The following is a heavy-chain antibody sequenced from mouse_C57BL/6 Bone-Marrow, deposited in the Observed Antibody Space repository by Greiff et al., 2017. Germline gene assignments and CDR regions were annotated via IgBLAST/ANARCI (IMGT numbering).Heavy chain of an antibody. Sequence: EVMLVGSGGGLVQPGGSLSLSCAASGFTFTDYYMSWVRQPPGKALEWLGFIRNKANGYTTEYSASVKGRFTISRDNSQSILYLQMNALRAEDSATYYCARYDGYHFFYAMDYWGQGTSVTVSS. D-gene: IGHD2-3*01. CDR2: IRNKANGYTT. CDR1: GFTFTDYY. J-gene: IGHJ4*01. CDR3: ARYDGYHFFYAMDY. V-gene: IGHV7-3*01.